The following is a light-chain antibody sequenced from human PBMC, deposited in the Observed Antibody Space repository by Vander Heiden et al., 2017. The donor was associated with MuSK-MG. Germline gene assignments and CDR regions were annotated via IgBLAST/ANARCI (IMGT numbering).Light chain of an antibody. Sequence: DFQMTQSPSSLSASVGDRVTITCRASQSISSYLNWYQQKPGKAPKLLIYAASSLQSGVPSRFSGSGSGTDFTLTISRLQPEDFATYDCQQSDSTPSTFGQGTKMEIK. J-gene: IGKJ2*02. CDR2: AAS. V-gene: IGKV1-39*01. CDR3: QQSDSTPST. CDR1: QSISSY.